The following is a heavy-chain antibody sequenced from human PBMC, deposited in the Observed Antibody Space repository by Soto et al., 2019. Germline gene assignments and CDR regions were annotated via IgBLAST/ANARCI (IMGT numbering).Heavy chain of an antibody. CDR2: IQYDGSKQ. D-gene: IGHD2-15*01. CDR1: GFTFSNYG. Sequence: GGSLRLSCAASGFTFSNYGIFWVRQAPGKGLEWVAVIQYDGSKQWYADSVEGRFTISRDNSRNTVDLQMNSLRVEDTAVYYCVKDEVVVGRNIFYFDYWGQGTLVTVSS. J-gene: IGHJ4*02. CDR3: VKDEVVVGRNIFYFDY. V-gene: IGHV3-30*18.